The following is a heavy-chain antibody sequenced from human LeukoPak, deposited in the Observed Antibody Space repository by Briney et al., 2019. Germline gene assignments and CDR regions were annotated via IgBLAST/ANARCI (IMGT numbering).Heavy chain of an antibody. CDR2: ITNRGSGSTI. CDR3: AREHSSSGWGYFDY. V-gene: IGHV3-48*03. CDR1: GFTFSSYE. D-gene: IGHD6-25*01. J-gene: IGHJ4*02. Sequence: GGSLRLSCAASGFTFSSYEMNWVRQAPGKGLEWVSYITNRGSGSTIYYAGSVKGRFTVSRDDAKYSLYLQMNSLRVEDTAVYYCAREHSSSGWGYFDYWGQGALVTVSS.